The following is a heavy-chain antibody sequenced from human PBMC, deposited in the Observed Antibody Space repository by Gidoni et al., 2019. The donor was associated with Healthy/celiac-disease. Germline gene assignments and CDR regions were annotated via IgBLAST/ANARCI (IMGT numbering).Heavy chain of an antibody. Sequence: EVQLVESGGGLVKPGGSLRLSCAASGFTLSSYSMNWVRQAPGKGLEWVSSISSSSSYIYYADSVKGRFTISRDNAKNSLYLQMNSLRAEDTAVYYCARESYYDSSGPFYYYGMDVWGQGTTVTVSS. CDR1: GFTLSSYS. CDR2: ISSSSSYI. V-gene: IGHV3-21*01. J-gene: IGHJ6*02. CDR3: ARESYYDSSGPFYYYGMDV. D-gene: IGHD3-22*01.